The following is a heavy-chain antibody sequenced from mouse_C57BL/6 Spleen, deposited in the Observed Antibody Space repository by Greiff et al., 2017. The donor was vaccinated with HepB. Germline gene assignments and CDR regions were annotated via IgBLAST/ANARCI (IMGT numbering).Heavy chain of an antibody. V-gene: IGHV1-52*01. CDR1: GYTFTSYW. D-gene: IGHD1-1*01. CDR3: ARSDYGSSYVRGY. CDR2: IDPSDSET. Sequence: QVQLQQPGAELVRPGSSVKLSCKASGYTFTSYWMHWVKQRPIQGLEWIGNIDPSDSETHYNQKFKDKATLTVDKSASTAYMQLSSLTSEDSAVYYCARSDYGSSYVRGYWGQGTTLTVSS. J-gene: IGHJ2*01.